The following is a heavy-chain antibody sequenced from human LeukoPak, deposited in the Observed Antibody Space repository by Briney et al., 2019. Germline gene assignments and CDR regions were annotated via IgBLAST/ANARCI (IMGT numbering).Heavy chain of an antibody. D-gene: IGHD2-15*01. CDR2: IWYDGSDN. CDR1: GFTFNTYG. V-gene: IGHV3-33*01. J-gene: IGHJ6*02. CDR3: ARVGCTGGSCLAYNYYAMDV. Sequence: GGSLRLSCAASGFTFNTYGMNWVRQAPGKGLEWVAIIWYDGSDNYYAESVKGRFTISRDNSKNTLFLQVNSLRADDTAVYYCARVGCTGGSCLAYNYYAMDVWGQGTTVTVSS.